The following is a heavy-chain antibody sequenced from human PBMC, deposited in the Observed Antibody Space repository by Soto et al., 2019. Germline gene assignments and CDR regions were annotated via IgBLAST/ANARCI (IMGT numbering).Heavy chain of an antibody. Sequence: QVHLQESGPGLVKPSQTLSLTCTVSGGFVNSVNNYWSWIRQPPGKGLEWLGYIFYTGSTYDNPSHRSRITISVDTSKNRFSLKLTPVTAADTAVYYCARVPFSSFCVADPPVGWFDPWGQGTLVTVSS. D-gene: IGHD3-3*01. CDR2: IFYTGST. V-gene: IGHV4-30-4*01. CDR1: GGFVNSVNNY. CDR3: ARVPFSSFCVADPPVGWFDP. J-gene: IGHJ5*02.